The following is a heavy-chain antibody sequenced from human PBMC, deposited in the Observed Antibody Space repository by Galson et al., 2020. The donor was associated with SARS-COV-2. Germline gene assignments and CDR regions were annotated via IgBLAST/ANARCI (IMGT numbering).Heavy chain of an antibody. Sequence: ETSETLSLTCTVSGGSISSGGYYWSWIRQHPGKGLEWIGYIYYSGSTYYNPSLKSRVTISVDTSKNQFSLKLSSVTAADTAVYYCARDLLQYSNYPRSIYYYYGMDGWGQGTTVTVSS. CDR1: GGSISSGGYY. D-gene: IGHD4-4*01. V-gene: IGHV4-31*03. CDR3: ARDLLQYSNYPRSIYYYYGMDG. J-gene: IGHJ6*02. CDR2: IYYSGST.